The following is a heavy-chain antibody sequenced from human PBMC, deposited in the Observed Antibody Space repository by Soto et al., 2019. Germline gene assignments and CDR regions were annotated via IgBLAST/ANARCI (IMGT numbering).Heavy chain of an antibody. CDR3: AREPYSNYVMDV. J-gene: IGHJ6*02. Sequence: QVQLVESGGGVVQPGRSLRLSCAASGFIFSSYGMYWVRQAPGKGLEWVATIWYDGTNKYYPDSVKGRFTISRDNSKSTLYLQMNILRAEDTAVYYGAREPYSNYVMDVWGQGTTVTVSS. V-gene: IGHV3-33*01. CDR2: IWYDGTNK. CDR1: GFIFSSYG. D-gene: IGHD4-4*01.